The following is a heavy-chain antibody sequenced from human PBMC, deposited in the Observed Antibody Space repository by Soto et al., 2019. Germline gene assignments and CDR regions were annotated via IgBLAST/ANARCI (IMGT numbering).Heavy chain of an antibody. V-gene: IGHV3-7*01. CDR2: IKQDGSEK. CDR1: GFTFSSYW. D-gene: IGHD4-17*01. Sequence: GGSLRLSCAASGFTFSSYWMSWVRQAPGKGLEWVANIKQDGSEKYYVDSVKGRFTISRDNAKNSLYLQMNSLRAEDTAVYYCARDSETTVTTGGPYYYYYYYMDVWGKGTTVTVSS. CDR3: ARDSETTVTTGGPYYYYYYYMDV. J-gene: IGHJ6*03.